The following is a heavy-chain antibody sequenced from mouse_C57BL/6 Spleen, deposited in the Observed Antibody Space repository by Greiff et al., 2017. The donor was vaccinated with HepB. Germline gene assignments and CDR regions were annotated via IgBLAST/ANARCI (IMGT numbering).Heavy chain of an antibody. Sequence: VQLQQSGPELVKPGASVKISCKASGYAFSSSWMNWVKQRPGKGLEWIGRIYPGDGDTNYNGKFKGKATLTADKSSSTAYMPLSSLTSEDSAVYFCARGLLRGYAMDYWGQGTSVTVSS. CDR3: ARGLLRGYAMDY. J-gene: IGHJ4*01. V-gene: IGHV1-82*01. D-gene: IGHD1-1*01. CDR1: GYAFSSSW. CDR2: IYPGDGDT.